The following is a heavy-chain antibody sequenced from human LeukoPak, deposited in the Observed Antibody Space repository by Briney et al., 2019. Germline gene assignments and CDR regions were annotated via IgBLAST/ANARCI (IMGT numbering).Heavy chain of an antibody. J-gene: IGHJ4*02. V-gene: IGHV4-34*01. CDR2: INHSGST. CDR1: AGSFSGYY. CDR3: ARKFRGYYDSTRRYYFDY. Sequence: PSETLSLTCSVLAGSFSGYYWSWIRQPPGKGLEWIGEINHSGSTNYNPSRKSRVTISVDTSKNQFSLKLSSVTAADTAVYYCARKFRGYYDSTRRYYFDYWGQGTLVTVS. D-gene: IGHD3-22*01.